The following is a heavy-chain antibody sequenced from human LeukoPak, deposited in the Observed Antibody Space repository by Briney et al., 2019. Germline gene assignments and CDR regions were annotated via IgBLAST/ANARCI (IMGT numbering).Heavy chain of an antibody. CDR3: ARGQWLAPFDY. CDR1: GFTFSSYS. Sequence: GGSLRLSCAASGFTFSSYSMNWVRQAPGKGLEWVSSISSSSYIYYAVSVKGRFTISRDNAKNSLYLQMNSLRAEDTAVYYCARGQWLAPFDYWGQGTLVTVSS. CDR2: ISSSSYI. J-gene: IGHJ4*02. V-gene: IGHV3-21*01. D-gene: IGHD6-19*01.